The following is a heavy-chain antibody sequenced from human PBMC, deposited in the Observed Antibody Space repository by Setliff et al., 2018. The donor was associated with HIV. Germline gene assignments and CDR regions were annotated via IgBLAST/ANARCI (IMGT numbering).Heavy chain of an antibody. J-gene: IGHJ4*02. CDR3: ATRPRIAARPFDY. V-gene: IGHV4-31*03. CDR1: GVSVGSGDYY. D-gene: IGHD6-6*01. CDR2: IFHSGDT. Sequence: SETLSLTCSVSGVSVGSGDYYWHWIRQHPEKALEWIGYIFHSGDTYYNPSLKSRISMSVDTSKNQFSLELTSLTAADTAVYYCATRPRIAARPFDYWGQGTQVTVSS.